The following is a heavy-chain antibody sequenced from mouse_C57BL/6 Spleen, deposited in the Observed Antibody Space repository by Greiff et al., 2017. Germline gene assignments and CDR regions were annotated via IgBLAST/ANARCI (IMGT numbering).Heavy chain of an antibody. CDR3: ARGPIHYAMDY. V-gene: IGHV1-55*01. Sequence: QVELQQSGAELVKPGASVKMSCKASGYTFTSYWITWVKQRPGQGLAWIGDIYPGSGSTNYNEKFKSKATLAVDTSSGTAYMQLSSLTSEDSAVYYCARGPIHYAMDYGGLGTSVTVSS. CDR2: IYPGSGST. CDR1: GYTFTSYW. J-gene: IGHJ4*01.